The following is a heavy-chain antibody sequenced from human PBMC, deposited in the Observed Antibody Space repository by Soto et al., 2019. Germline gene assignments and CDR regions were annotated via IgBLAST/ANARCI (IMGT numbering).Heavy chain of an antibody. D-gene: IGHD3-3*01. CDR3: ARESYDFWSGYFQFDS. J-gene: IGHJ5*01. CDR2: IYYSGST. CDR1: GGSISSGDYY. V-gene: IGHV4-30-4*01. Sequence: SETLSLTCTVSGGSISSGDYYWSWIRQPPGKGLEWIGYIYYSGSTYYNPSLKSRVTISVDTSKNQFSLKLSSVTAADTAVYYCARESYDFWSGYFQFDSWGQGTLVTVSS.